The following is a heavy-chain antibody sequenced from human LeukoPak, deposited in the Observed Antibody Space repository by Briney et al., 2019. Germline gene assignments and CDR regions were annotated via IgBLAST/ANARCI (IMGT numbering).Heavy chain of an antibody. D-gene: IGHD3-10*01. V-gene: IGHV3-30*02. Sequence: GGSPRLSCAASGFTFNTYSIHWVRQAPGKGLEWVAFIWYDGSNKYYADSVKGRFTISRDNSKNTLYLQMNSLRAEDTAVYYCARRTALWFADYWGQGTLVTVSS. CDR1: GFTFNTYS. CDR2: IWYDGSNK. J-gene: IGHJ4*02. CDR3: ARRTALWFADY.